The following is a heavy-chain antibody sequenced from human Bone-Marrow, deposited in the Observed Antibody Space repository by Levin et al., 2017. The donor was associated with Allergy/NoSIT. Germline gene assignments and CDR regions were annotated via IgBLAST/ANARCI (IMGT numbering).Heavy chain of an antibody. CDR2: IIPILGIA. CDR1: GGTFSSYA. D-gene: IGHD3-9*01. Sequence: KISCKASGGTFSSYAISWVRQAPGQGLEWMGRIIPILGIANYAQKFQGRVTITADKSTSTAYMELSSLRSEDTAVYYCARESDDILTGSGGPERVNWFDPWGQGTLVTVSS. V-gene: IGHV1-69*04. J-gene: IGHJ5*02. CDR3: ARESDDILTGSGGPERVNWFDP.